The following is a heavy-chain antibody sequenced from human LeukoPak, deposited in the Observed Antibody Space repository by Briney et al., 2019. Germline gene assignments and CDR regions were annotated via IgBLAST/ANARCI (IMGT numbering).Heavy chain of an antibody. D-gene: IGHD3-3*01. CDR2: IYPGDSDT. CDR1: GYSFTSYW. CDR3: ATGYYDFWSGYYKGIDY. V-gene: IGHV5-51*01. J-gene: IGHJ4*02. Sequence: GESLKISCKGSGYSFTSYWIGWVRQMPGKGLEWMGIIYPGDSDTRYSPSFQGQVTISADKSISTAYLQWSSLKASDTAMYYCATGYYDFWSGYYKGIDYWGQGTLVTVSS.